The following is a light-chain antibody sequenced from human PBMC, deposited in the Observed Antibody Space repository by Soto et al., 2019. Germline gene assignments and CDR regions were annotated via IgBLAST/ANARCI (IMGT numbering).Light chain of an antibody. Sequence: ETVMTQSPATLSVSPGERATLSCRASQSVSRNLAWYQQKPGQAPRLLIYGAFTRATGVPARFSGSGSGTEFTLTISSLQSEDSAVYYCQQYNDWPSLTFGGGTKMDIK. CDR1: QSVSRN. CDR3: QQYNDWPSLT. J-gene: IGKJ4*01. CDR2: GAF. V-gene: IGKV3-15*01.